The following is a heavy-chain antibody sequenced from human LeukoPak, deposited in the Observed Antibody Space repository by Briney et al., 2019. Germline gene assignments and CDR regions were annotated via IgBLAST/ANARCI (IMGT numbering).Heavy chain of an antibody. J-gene: IGHJ4*02. D-gene: IGHD3-10*01. Sequence: SETLSLTCSVSGGSISSSSYYWGWIRQPPGKGLEWIGSIYYSGSTYYNPSLKSRVTISLDTSKKQFSLKLSSVTAAATAVYYWASDGSGAKWGQGTLVTVSS. CDR2: IYYSGST. CDR1: GGSISSSSYY. CDR3: ASDGSGAK. V-gene: IGHV4-39*01.